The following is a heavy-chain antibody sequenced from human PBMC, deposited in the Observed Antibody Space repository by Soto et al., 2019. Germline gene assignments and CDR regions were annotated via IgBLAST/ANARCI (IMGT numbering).Heavy chain of an antibody. Sequence: ASVKVSCKASGYTFTSYGISWVREAPGQGLEWMGWISAYNGNTNYAQKLQGRVTMTTDTSTSTAYMELRSLRSDDTAVYYCARWDIVVVPAAIVRYYYGMDVWGQGTTVTVSS. CDR1: GYTFTSYG. CDR2: ISAYNGNT. D-gene: IGHD2-2*02. CDR3: ARWDIVVVPAAIVRYYYGMDV. V-gene: IGHV1-18*01. J-gene: IGHJ6*02.